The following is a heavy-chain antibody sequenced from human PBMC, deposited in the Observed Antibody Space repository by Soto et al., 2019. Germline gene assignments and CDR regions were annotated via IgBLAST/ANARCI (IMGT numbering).Heavy chain of an antibody. J-gene: IGHJ6*02. CDR2: ISGSGGST. CDR3: AKALSIAARNYYYYYGMDV. V-gene: IGHV3-23*01. Sequence: GGSLRLSCAASGFTFSSYAMSWVRQAPGKGLEWVSAISGSGGSTYYADSVKGRFTISRDNSKNTLYLQMNSLRAEDTAVYYCAKALSIAARNYYYYYGMDVWGQGTTVTVSS. CDR1: GFTFSSYA. D-gene: IGHD6-6*01.